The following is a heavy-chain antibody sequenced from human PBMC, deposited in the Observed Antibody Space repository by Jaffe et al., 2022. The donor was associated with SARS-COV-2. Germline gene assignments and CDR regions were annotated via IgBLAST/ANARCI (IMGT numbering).Heavy chain of an antibody. Sequence: QVHLVQSGTAVEKPGASVRVSCKASGFTFTNYGFSWMRQAPGQGLEWMGWSSAYNGNTNYAQRFQGRVTMTTDTSASTAYMDLRSLRSDDTAMYYCARGTHYVWGIYNSDYFDYWGQGTLVTVSS. CDR1: GFTFTNYG. D-gene: IGHD3-16*01. CDR3: ARGTHYVWGIYNSDYFDY. J-gene: IGHJ4*02. V-gene: IGHV1-18*01. CDR2: SSAYNGNT.